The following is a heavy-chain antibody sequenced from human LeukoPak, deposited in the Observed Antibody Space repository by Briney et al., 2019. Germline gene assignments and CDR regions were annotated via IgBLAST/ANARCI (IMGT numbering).Heavy chain of an antibody. CDR2: IRYDGSNK. Sequence: GGSLRLSCAASGFTFSSYGMHWVRQAPGKGLEWVAFIRYDGSNKYYADSVKGRFTISRDNSKNTLYLQMNSLRAEDTAVYYCAKEGPDSSGWYRDFFDYWAREPWSPSPQ. D-gene: IGHD6-19*01. CDR1: GFTFSSYG. V-gene: IGHV3-30*02. J-gene: IGHJ4*02. CDR3: AKEGPDSSGWYRDFFDY.